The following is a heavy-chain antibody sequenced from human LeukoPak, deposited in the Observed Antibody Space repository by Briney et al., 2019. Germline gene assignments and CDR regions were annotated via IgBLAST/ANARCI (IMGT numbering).Heavy chain of an antibody. CDR2: ISAYNGNT. J-gene: IGHJ6*03. CDR3: ARGGAVLLWFGELIRDYYMDV. Sequence: ASVKVSCKASGYTFTSYGISWVRQAPGQGLEWMGWISAYNGNTNYAQKLQGRVTMTTDTSTSTAYMELRSLRSDDTAVYYCARGGAVLLWFGELIRDYYMDVWGKGTTVTVSS. D-gene: IGHD3-10*01. V-gene: IGHV1-18*01. CDR1: GYTFTSYG.